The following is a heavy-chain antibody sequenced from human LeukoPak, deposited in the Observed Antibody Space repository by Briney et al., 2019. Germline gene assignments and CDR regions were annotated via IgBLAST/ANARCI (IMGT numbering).Heavy chain of an antibody. V-gene: IGHV5-51*01. J-gene: IGHJ3*02. CDR3: ARRLESTTGTTKEDAFDI. Sequence: GESLKISCKGSGYIFGNYWIGWVRQMPGKGLEWMAIIYPHDSDIRYSPSFQGQVTISVDKSNNTAYLQWSSLKASDTAMYYCARRLESTTGTTKEDAFDIWGQGTMVTVSS. CDR1: GYIFGNYW. CDR2: IYPHDSDI. D-gene: IGHD1-1*01.